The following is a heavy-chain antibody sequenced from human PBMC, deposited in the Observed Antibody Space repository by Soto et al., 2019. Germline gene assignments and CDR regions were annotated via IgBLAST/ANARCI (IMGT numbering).Heavy chain of an antibody. J-gene: IGHJ6*02. Sequence: SETLSLTCTVSGGSISSDYYYGSLILQPPRKGLEWIGHMYDRGSTFYNPSLESRVTLSVDKSKNQFSLRLSAVTAADTAVYYCARYCTHGVCSNPFYYYRMDVWGQGITVTVSS. D-gene: IGHD2-8*01. V-gene: IGHV4-30-4*01. CDR2: MYDRGST. CDR1: GGSISSDYYY. CDR3: ARYCTHGVCSNPFYYYRMDV.